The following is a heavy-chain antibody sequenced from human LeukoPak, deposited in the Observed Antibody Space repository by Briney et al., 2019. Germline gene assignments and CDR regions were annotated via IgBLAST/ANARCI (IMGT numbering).Heavy chain of an antibody. CDR1: GGSFSGYY. D-gene: IGHD1-1*01. J-gene: IGHJ4*02. Sequence: SETLSLTCAVYGGSFSGYYWSWIRQPPGKGLEWIGEINHSGSTNYNPSLKSRVTISVDTSKNQFSLKLSSVTAADTAVYYCGRAGNDVPFDYWGQGTLVTVSS. V-gene: IGHV4-34*01. CDR2: INHSGST. CDR3: GRAGNDVPFDY.